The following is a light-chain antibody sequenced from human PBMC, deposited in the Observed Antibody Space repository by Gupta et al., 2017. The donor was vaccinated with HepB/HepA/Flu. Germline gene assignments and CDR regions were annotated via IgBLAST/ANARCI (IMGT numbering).Light chain of an antibody. CDR1: SSNVGRDN. CDR2: NDD. CDR3: AAWDNSLSAYV. V-gene: IGLV1-47*02. J-gene: IGLJ1*01. Sequence: QSVLTQPPSASGPPGQRVIISCSGSSSNVGRDNVYWYLQLPGTAPKLLIYNDDQRPSGVPDRFSGSKSGTSASLAISGLRSEDEADYYCAAWDNSLSAYVFGTGTWVTVL.